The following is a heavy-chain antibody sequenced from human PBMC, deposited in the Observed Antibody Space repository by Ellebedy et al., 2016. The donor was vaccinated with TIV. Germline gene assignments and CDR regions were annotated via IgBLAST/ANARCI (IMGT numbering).Heavy chain of an antibody. V-gene: IGHV1-8*01. J-gene: IGHJ6*02. CDR3: ARGGYYYGMDV. CDR1: GYTFTSYD. Sequence: ASVKVSCXASGYTFTSYDINWVRQATGQGLEWMGWMNPNSGNTGYAQKFQGRVTMTGNTSISTAYMELSSLRSDDTAVYYCARGGYYYGMDVWGQGTTVTVSS. CDR2: MNPNSGNT.